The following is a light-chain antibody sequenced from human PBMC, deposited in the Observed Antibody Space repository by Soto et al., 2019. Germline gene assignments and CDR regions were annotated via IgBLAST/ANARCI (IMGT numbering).Light chain of an antibody. CDR1: QSLVHSSGNTF. J-gene: IGKJ2*01. CDR3: MKDTHWPHT. Sequence: DVVLTQSPVSLPVTLGQPASISCRSSQSLVHSSGNTFLSWFFQMPGQSPSRLLYKVSNRDSGAPDRISGSGSGTDFTLQITRVEAVDVGVYYCMKDTHWPHTFGQGTKLEIK. V-gene: IGKV2-30*02. CDR2: KVS.